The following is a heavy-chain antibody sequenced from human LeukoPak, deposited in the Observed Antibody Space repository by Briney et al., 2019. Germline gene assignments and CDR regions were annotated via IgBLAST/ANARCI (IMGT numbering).Heavy chain of an antibody. D-gene: IGHD3-22*01. Sequence: PSETLSLTCTVSGGSISSSSYYWGWIRQPPGKGLEWIVSIYYSGSTYYNPSLKSRVTISVDTSKNQFSLKLSSVTAADTAVYYCARQSGITMIVVVIHDAFDIWGQGTMVTVSS. CDR3: ARQSGITMIVVVIHDAFDI. J-gene: IGHJ3*02. V-gene: IGHV4-39*01. CDR1: GGSISSSSYY. CDR2: IYYSGST.